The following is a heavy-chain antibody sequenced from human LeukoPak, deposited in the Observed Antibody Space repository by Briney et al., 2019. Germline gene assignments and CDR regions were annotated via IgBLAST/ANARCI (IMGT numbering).Heavy chain of an antibody. D-gene: IGHD5-24*01. CDR2: VNPNSGNT. CDR1: GYTFTSYD. V-gene: IGHV1-8*01. Sequence: ASVKVSCKASGYTFTSYDINWVRQATGQGLEWMGWVNPNSGNTGYAQKFQGRVTMTRNTSISTAYMELSSLRSEDTAVYYCARAPGRDGYNLDYWGQGTLVTVSS. CDR3: ARAPGRDGYNLDY. J-gene: IGHJ4*02.